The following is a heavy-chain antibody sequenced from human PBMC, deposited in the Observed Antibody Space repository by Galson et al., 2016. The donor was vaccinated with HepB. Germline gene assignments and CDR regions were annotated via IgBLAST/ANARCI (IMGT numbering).Heavy chain of an antibody. CDR2: IKSSSSNV. D-gene: IGHD3-10*01. V-gene: IGHV3-48*02. CDR3: ARGYASGNFYQ. Sequence: SLRLSCAASGFTFSSHGMNWIRQAPGKGLEWVSQIKSSSSNVYYADSVKGRLTISRDNAKNSVYLQMNSLRDEDTAVYYCARGYASGNFYQWGQGTLVTVSS. J-gene: IGHJ4*02. CDR1: GFTFSSHG.